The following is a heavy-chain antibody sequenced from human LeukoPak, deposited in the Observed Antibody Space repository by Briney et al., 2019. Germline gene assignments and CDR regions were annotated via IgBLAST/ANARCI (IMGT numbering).Heavy chain of an antibody. D-gene: IGHD3-10*01. CDR2: IYYSGST. CDR1: GGSISSSSYY. V-gene: IGHV4-39*01. Sequence: SETLSLTCTVSGGSISSSSYYWGWIRQPPGKGLEWIGSIYYSGSTYYNPSLKSRVTISVDTSKNQFSLKLSSVTAADTAVYYCARSITMVRGAINGMDVWGQGTTVTVSS. J-gene: IGHJ6*02. CDR3: ARSITMVRGAINGMDV.